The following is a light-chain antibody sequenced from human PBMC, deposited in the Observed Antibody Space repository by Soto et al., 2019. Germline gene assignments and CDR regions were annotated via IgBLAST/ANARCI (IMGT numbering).Light chain of an antibody. CDR1: QSVSSY. V-gene: IGKV3-11*01. CDR2: DAS. Sequence: EIVLTQSPATLSLSPGERATLSCRASQSVSSYLAWYQQKPGQAPRFLIYDASNRATGIPARFSGSGSGTDFTLTISSLEPEDVAVYYCQQRSNWSWTFGQGTKVDIK. J-gene: IGKJ1*01. CDR3: QQRSNWSWT.